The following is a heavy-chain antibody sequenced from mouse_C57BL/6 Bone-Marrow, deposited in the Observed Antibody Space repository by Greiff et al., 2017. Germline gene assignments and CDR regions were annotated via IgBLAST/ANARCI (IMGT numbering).Heavy chain of an antibody. CDR3: TLYYDYEYYFDY. D-gene: IGHD2-4*01. Sequence: EVQLQESGGGLVQPGGSMKLSCVASGFTFSNYWMNWVRQSPEKGLEWVAQIRLKSDNYATHYAESVKGRITISRDDSKSSVYLQMNNLRAEDTGIYYCTLYYDYEYYFDYWGQGTTLTVSS. CDR2: IRLKSDNYAT. CDR1: GFTFSNYW. V-gene: IGHV6-3*01. J-gene: IGHJ2*01.